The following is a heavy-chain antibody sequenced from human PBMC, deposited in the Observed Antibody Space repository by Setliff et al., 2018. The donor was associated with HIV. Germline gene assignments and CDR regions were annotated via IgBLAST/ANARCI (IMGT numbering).Heavy chain of an antibody. J-gene: IGHJ4*02. D-gene: IGHD3-10*01. CDR2: IYYSGST. CDR3: ARLKSGSLGGYVDY. CDR1: SGSISSSTYY. Sequence: SETLSLTCTVSSGSISSSTYYWGWIRQPPGKGLEWIGSIYYSGSTYYNPSLKSRVTISVDTSKNQFSLNLSSVTAADTAVYYCARLKSGSLGGYVDYWGRGTLVTVSS. V-gene: IGHV4-39*07.